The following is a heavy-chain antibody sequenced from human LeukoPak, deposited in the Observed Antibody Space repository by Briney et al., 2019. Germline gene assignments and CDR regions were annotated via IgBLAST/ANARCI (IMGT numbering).Heavy chain of an antibody. CDR2: ISAYNGNT. CDR1: GYTFTSYG. CDR3: ARELYSSGSLGIDD. Sequence: AASVKVSCKASGYTFTSYGISWVRQAPGQGLEWMGWISAYNGNTNYSQKLQGRVTITTDTSTSTAYMELRSLRSDDTAVYYCARELYSSGSLGIDDWGQGTLVTASS. V-gene: IGHV1-18*01. J-gene: IGHJ4*02. D-gene: IGHD5-18*01.